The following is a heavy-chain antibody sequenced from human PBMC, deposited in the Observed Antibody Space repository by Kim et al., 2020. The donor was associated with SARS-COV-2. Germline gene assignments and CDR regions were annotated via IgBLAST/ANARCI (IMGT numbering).Heavy chain of an antibody. J-gene: IGHJ5*02. CDR2: ISAYNGNT. CDR1: GYTFTSYG. CDR3: ARALPYGSGSYYGYNWFDP. V-gene: IGHV1-18*01. Sequence: ASVKVSCKASGYTFTSYGISWVRQVPGQGLEWMGWISAYNGNTNYAQKLQGRVTMTTDTSTSTAYMELRSLRSDDTAVYYCARALPYGSGSYYGYNWFDPWGQGTLVTVSS. D-gene: IGHD3-10*01.